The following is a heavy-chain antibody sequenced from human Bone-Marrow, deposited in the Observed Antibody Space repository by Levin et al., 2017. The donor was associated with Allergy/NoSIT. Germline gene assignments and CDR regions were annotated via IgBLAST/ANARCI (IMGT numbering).Heavy chain of an antibody. CDR3: AKGRDSSSANYYYYYGMDV. CDR2: ISYDGSNK. CDR1: GFTFSSYG. Sequence: GGSLRLSCAASGFTFSSYGMHWVRQAPGKGLEWVAVISYDGSNKYYADSVKGRFTISRDNSKNTLYLQMNSLRAEDTAVYYCAKGRDSSSANYYYYYGMDVWGQGTTVTVSS. J-gene: IGHJ6*02. D-gene: IGHD6-6*01. V-gene: IGHV3-30*18.